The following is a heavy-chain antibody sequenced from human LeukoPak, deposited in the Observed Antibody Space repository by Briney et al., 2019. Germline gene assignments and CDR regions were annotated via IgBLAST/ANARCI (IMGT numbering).Heavy chain of an antibody. V-gene: IGHV5-51*01. Sequence: GESLKISCKGSGYSFTSYWIGWVRQMPGKGLEWMGIIYPGDSDTRYSPSFQGQVTISADKSISTAYLQWSSLEASDTAMYYCARSSDYGDYVVPFDIWGQGTMVTVSS. CDR2: IYPGDSDT. J-gene: IGHJ3*02. CDR1: GYSFTSYW. D-gene: IGHD4-17*01. CDR3: ARSSDYGDYVVPFDI.